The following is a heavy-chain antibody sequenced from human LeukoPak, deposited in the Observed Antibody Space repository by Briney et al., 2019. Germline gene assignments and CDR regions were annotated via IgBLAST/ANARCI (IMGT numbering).Heavy chain of an antibody. CDR3: VSAAFWSGYPFDY. J-gene: IGHJ4*02. Sequence: GGSLRLSCAASGFTFSNYAMSWVRQAPGKGLEWVSVISGDGRTTYYADSVKGRFTISRDNAKNSLYLQMNSLRAEDTAVYYCVSAAFWSGYPFDYWGQGTLVTVSS. CDR1: GFTFSNYA. CDR2: ISGDGRTT. D-gene: IGHD3-3*01. V-gene: IGHV3-23*01.